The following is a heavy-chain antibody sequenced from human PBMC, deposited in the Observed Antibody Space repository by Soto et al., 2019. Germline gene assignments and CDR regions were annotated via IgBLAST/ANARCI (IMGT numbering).Heavy chain of an antibody. V-gene: IGHV3-23*01. CDR3: AKERWAAAGTPTLDY. J-gene: IGHJ4*02. CDR2: ISGGTSST. D-gene: IGHD6-13*01. Sequence: EVQLLESGGGLVQPGGSLRLSCAASGFTFSSYAMSWVRQAPGKGLEWVSAISGGTSSTYYADSVKGRFTISRDNSKNTQYLQMNSLTEEDTAVYYCAKERWAAAGTPTLDYWGQGTLVTVSS. CDR1: GFTFSSYA.